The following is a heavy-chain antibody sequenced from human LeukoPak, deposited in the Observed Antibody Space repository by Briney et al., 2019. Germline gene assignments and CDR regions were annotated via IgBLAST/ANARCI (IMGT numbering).Heavy chain of an antibody. CDR1: GFIVRSNY. Sequence: PGGSVRLSCGASGFIVRSNYMSWVRQAPGKGLEEVSVIYSGGSTYYADSVKGSFTISRDNTKNTLYLQMNRLRAEDTAVYYCAWSVSGMDVWGQGTTVTVSS. CDR3: AWSVSGMDV. J-gene: IGHJ6*02. D-gene: IGHD3-3*01. V-gene: IGHV3-66*01. CDR2: IYSGGST.